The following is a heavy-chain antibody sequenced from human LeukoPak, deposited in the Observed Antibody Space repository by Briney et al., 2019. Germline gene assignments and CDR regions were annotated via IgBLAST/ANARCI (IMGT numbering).Heavy chain of an antibody. CDR1: GYTFTSYG. J-gene: IGHJ4*02. Sequence: ASVKVSCKASGYTFTSYGISWVRQAPGQGLEWMGWISAYNGNTNYAQKLQGRVTMTTDTSTSTAYMELRSLRSDDTAVYYCARDGWRYCSSTSCYEPFDYWGQGTLVTVSS. D-gene: IGHD2-2*01. CDR3: ARDGWRYCSSTSCYEPFDY. CDR2: ISAYNGNT. V-gene: IGHV1-18*01.